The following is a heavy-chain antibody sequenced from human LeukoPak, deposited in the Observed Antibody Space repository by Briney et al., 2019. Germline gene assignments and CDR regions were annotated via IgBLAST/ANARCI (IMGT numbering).Heavy chain of an antibody. CDR3: ARDLRGILTGPLGY. J-gene: IGHJ4*02. D-gene: IGHD3-9*01. V-gene: IGHV1-18*01. Sequence: ASVKVSCKASGYTFTSYGIRWVRQAPGQGLEWMGWISAYNGNTNYAQKLQGRVTMTTDTSTSTAYMELRSLRSDDTAVYYCARDLRGILTGPLGYWGQGTLVTVSS. CDR1: GYTFTSYG. CDR2: ISAYNGNT.